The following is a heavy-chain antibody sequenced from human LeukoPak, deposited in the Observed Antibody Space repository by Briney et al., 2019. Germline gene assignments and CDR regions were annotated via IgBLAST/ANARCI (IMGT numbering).Heavy chain of an antibody. CDR1: GFTFSSYA. Sequence: GGSLRLSCAASGFTFSSYAMGWVRQAPGEGLEWVSIIGGSDGSTYYADSVRGRFIISRDNSKSTLYLQMNSQRAEDTAVYYCAKRHLTIGVVDYWGQGTLVTVSS. J-gene: IGHJ4*02. V-gene: IGHV3-23*01. D-gene: IGHD2-8*01. CDR3: AKRHLTIGVVDY. CDR2: IGGSDGST.